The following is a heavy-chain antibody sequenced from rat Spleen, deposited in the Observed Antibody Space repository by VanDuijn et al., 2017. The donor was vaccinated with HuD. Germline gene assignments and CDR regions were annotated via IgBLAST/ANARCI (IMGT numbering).Heavy chain of an antibody. CDR2: ISYEGSST. V-gene: IGHV5-22*01. D-gene: IGHD1-11*01. J-gene: IGHJ2*01. CDR1: GFSFSDYY. Sequence: EVQLVESGGGSVQPGRSLKLSCVASGFSFSDYYMVWVRQAPKKGLEWVASISYEGSSTYYGDSVKGRFTISRDNAKNTLYLQLSSLRSEDTALYYCARSYYGGYDWGQGVMVTVSS. CDR3: ARSYYGGYD.